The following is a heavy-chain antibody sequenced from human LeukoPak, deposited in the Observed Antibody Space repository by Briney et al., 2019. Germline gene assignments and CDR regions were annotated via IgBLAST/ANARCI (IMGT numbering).Heavy chain of an antibody. CDR2: ISGSGGST. Sequence: PGGSLRLSCAASGFTFSSYAMSWVRQAPGKGLEWVSAISGSGGSTYYADSVKGRFTISRDNSKNTLYLQMNSLRAEDTAVYYCAKGAVAGTSMKYNWFDPWGQGTLVTVSS. V-gene: IGHV3-23*01. J-gene: IGHJ5*02. CDR1: GFTFSSYA. D-gene: IGHD6-19*01. CDR3: AKGAVAGTSMKYNWFDP.